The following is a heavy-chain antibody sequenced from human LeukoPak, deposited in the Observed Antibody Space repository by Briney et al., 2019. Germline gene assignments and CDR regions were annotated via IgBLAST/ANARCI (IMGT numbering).Heavy chain of an antibody. D-gene: IGHD6-13*01. CDR1: GFTFSSYA. CDR3: AKDIAAAGLFDY. CDR2: ISGSGGST. J-gene: IGHJ4*02. V-gene: IGHV3-23*01. Sequence: PGGSLRLSCAASGFTFSSYAMSWVRQAPGKGLEWVSAISGSGGSTYYADSVKGRFTISRDNSKNTLYLQMDSLRAEDTAVYYCAKDIAAAGLFDYWGQGTLVTVSS.